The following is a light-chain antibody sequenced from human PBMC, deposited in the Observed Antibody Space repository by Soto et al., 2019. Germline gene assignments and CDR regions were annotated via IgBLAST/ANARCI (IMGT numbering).Light chain of an antibody. CDR1: QSISSW. CDR3: QQYNSYSWT. J-gene: IGKJ1*01. CDR2: DAS. Sequence: DIQMTQSPSTLSASVGDRVTITCRTSQSISSWLAWYQQKPGKAPNLLIYDASSLESGVPSRFSGRGSGTEFTLTISSLQPDDFATYYCQQYNSYSWTFGQGTKVDIK. V-gene: IGKV1-5*01.